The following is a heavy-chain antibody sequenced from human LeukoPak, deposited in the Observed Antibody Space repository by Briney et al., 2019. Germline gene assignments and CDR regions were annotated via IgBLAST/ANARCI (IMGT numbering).Heavy chain of an antibody. Sequence: GASVKVSCKASGYTFTGYYMHWVRQAPGQGLEWMGWINPNSGGTNYAQKFQGRVTMTRGTSISTAYMELSRLRSDDTAVYYCARKGVKEMATIWYAFDIWGQGTMVTVSS. V-gene: IGHV1-2*02. J-gene: IGHJ3*02. CDR1: GYTFTGYY. CDR3: ARKGVKEMATIWYAFDI. CDR2: INPNSGGT. D-gene: IGHD5-24*01.